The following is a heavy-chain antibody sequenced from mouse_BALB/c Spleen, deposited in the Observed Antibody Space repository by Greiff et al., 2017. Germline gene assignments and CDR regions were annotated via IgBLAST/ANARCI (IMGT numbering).Heavy chain of an antibody. CDR2: IYPGNGDT. Sequence: LQQPGAELVKPGASVKMSCKASGYTFTSYNMHWVKQTPGQGLEWIGAIYPGNGDTSYNQKFKGKATLTADKSSSTAYMQLSSLTSEDSAVYYCARWVSGTGDYWGQGTTLTVSS. J-gene: IGHJ2*01. D-gene: IGHD4-1*01. V-gene: IGHV1-12*01. CDR3: ARWVSGTGDY. CDR1: GYTFTSYN.